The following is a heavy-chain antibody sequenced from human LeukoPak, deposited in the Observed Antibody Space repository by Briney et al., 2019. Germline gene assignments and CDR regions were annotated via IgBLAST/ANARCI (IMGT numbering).Heavy chain of an antibody. CDR1: GFTFNIYN. CDR2: IYSDNT. CDR3: ARRAGAYSHPYDY. J-gene: IGHJ4*02. D-gene: IGHD4/OR15-4a*01. Sequence: GGSLRLSCAASGFTFNIYNMNWVRQAPGKGLEWVSFIYSDNTHYSDSVKGRFTISRDNSKNTLYLQMNSLRAEDTAVYYCARRAGAYSHPYDYWGQGTLVTVSS. V-gene: IGHV3-53*01.